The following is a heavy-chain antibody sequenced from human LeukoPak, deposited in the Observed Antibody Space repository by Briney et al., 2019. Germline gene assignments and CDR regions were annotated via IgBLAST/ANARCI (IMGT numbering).Heavy chain of an antibody. CDR2: ISYDGSNK. V-gene: IGHV3-30-3*01. Sequence: GGSLRLSCAASGFTFSSYAMHWVRQAPGKGLEWVAVISYDGSNKYYADSVKGRFTISRHNSKNTLYLQMNSLRAEDTAVYYCARMANYGDYLFDYWGQGTLVTVSS. CDR1: GFTFSSYA. D-gene: IGHD4-17*01. J-gene: IGHJ4*02. CDR3: ARMANYGDYLFDY.